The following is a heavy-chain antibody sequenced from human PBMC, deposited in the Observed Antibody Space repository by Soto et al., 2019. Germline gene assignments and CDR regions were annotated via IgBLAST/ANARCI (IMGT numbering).Heavy chain of an antibody. CDR3: ARGPKSGSYFFFDY. Sequence: PGGSLRLSCAASGFTFSSYAMSWVRQAPGKGLEWVSTISGSGGSTYYADSVKGRFTISRDNSKNTVFLQMNSLRAEDTALYYCARGPKSGSYFFFDYGGQGTLVTVSS. CDR1: GFTFSSYA. D-gene: IGHD1-26*01. CDR2: ISGSGGST. J-gene: IGHJ4*02. V-gene: IGHV3-23*01.